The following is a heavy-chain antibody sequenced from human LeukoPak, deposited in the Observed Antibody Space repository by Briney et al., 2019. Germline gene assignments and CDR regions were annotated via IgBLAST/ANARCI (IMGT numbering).Heavy chain of an antibody. V-gene: IGHV3-7*01. Sequence: PGGSLRLSCAASGFTFSSYWMSWVRQAPGKGLEWVANIKQDGSEKYYVDSVKGRFTISRDNAKNSLYLQMNSLRAEDTAVYYCASTQVGATFDYWGQRTLVTVSS. J-gene: IGHJ4*02. CDR2: IKQDGSEK. CDR1: GFTFSSYW. CDR3: ASTQVGATFDY. D-gene: IGHD1-26*01.